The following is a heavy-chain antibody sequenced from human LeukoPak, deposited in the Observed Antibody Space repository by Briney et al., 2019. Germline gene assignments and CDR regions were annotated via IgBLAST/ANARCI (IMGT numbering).Heavy chain of an antibody. J-gene: IGHJ4*02. CDR2: ISYDGGNK. Sequence: GGSLRLSCAASGFTFSDYGMHWVRQAPGKGLEWVALISYDGGNKFYADSVRDRFTISRDNSKNTLFLQMNSLRVEDTAVYYCAKVFEVRGARRPKDYWGQGTLVIVSS. V-gene: IGHV3-30*18. CDR3: AKVFEVRGARRPKDY. CDR1: GFTFSDYG. D-gene: IGHD3-10*01.